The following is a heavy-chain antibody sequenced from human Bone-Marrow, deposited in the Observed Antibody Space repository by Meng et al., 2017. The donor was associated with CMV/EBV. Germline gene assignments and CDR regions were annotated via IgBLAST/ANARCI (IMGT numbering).Heavy chain of an antibody. J-gene: IGHJ5*02. CDR3: AREVAFVVVPAAISWGWFVP. CDR1: GYTFTSYG. V-gene: IGHV1-18*01. CDR2: ISAYNGNT. D-gene: IGHD2-2*01. Sequence: ASVKVSCKASGYTFTSYGISWVRQAPGQGLEWMGWISAYNGNTNYAQKLQGRVTMTTDTSTSTAYMELRSLRSDDTAVYYCAREVAFVVVPAAISWGWFVPWGQGTLVTVSS.